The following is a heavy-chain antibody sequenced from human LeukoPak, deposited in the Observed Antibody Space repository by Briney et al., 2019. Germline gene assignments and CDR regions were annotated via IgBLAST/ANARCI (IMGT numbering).Heavy chain of an antibody. V-gene: IGHV3-30*18. CDR1: GFTFSSYG. CDR2: ISYDGSNK. Sequence: GGSLRLSCAASGFTFSSYGMHWVRQAPGKGLEWVAVISYDGSNKYYADSVKGRFTISRDNSKNTLYLQMNSLRAEDTAVYYCAKGSSGWYVSSYYYYYMDVWGKGTTVTVSS. CDR3: AKGSSGWYVSSYYYYYMDV. D-gene: IGHD6-19*01. J-gene: IGHJ6*03.